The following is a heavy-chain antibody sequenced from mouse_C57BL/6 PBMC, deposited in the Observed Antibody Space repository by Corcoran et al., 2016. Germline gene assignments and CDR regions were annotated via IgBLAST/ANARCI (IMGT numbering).Heavy chain of an antibody. Sequence: QVQLKQAGAELVRPGASVKLSCKASGYTFTDYYINWVKQRPGQGLEWIARIYPGSGNTYYNEKFKGKATLTAEKSSSTAYMQLSSLTSEDSAVYFCAYSNYSWFAYWGQGTLVTVSA. CDR2: IYPGSGNT. J-gene: IGHJ3*01. V-gene: IGHV1-76*01. CDR3: AYSNYSWFAY. CDR1: GYTFTDYY. D-gene: IGHD2-5*01.